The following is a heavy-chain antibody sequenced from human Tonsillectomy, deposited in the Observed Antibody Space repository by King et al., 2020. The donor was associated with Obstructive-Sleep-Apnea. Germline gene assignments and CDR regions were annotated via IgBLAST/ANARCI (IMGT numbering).Heavy chain of an antibody. Sequence: VQLVESGAEVKKPGESLKIFCKGSGYSFTNYWIRWVRQMPGKGLEWMVIYYPGDSDSRYSPSFQGQVNISADKSISTAYLQWSSLKASDTAMYYCARQRSDTGNDYWGQGTLVTVSS. D-gene: IGHD3-10*01. V-gene: IGHV5-51*01. CDR1: GYSFTNYW. J-gene: IGHJ4*02. CDR3: ARQRSDTGNDY. CDR2: YYPGDSDS.